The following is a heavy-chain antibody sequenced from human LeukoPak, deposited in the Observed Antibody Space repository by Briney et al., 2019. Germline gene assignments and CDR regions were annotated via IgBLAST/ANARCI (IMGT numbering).Heavy chain of an antibody. V-gene: IGHV1-2*02. Sequence: GASVKVSCKASGYTFTGYYMHWVRQAPGQGLEWMGWINPNSGGTNYAQKFQGRVTMTRDTSISTAYMELSRLRSDDTAVYYCARVGGYSSSLGWFDPWGQGTLVTVFS. CDR2: INPNSGGT. CDR1: GYTFTGYY. CDR3: ARVGGYSSSLGWFDP. J-gene: IGHJ5*02. D-gene: IGHD6-13*01.